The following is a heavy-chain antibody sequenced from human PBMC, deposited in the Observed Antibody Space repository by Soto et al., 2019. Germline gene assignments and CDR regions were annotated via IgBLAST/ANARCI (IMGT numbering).Heavy chain of an antibody. Sequence: PGGSLRLSCAASGFIFTSYAINWVRQAPGKGLEWVSYISSSGTIIYYADSVKGRFTISRDNAKNSLYLQMNSLRAEDTAVYYCASFSRMTDGYYWGQGTLVPVSS. CDR2: ISSSGTII. J-gene: IGHJ4*02. D-gene: IGHD4-17*01. CDR3: ASFSRMTDGYY. V-gene: IGHV3-48*01. CDR1: GFIFTSYA.